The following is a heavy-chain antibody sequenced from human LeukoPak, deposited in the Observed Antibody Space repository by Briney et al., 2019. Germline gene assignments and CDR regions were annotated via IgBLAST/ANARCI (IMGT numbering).Heavy chain of an antibody. D-gene: IGHD2-2*01. V-gene: IGHV3-23*01. CDR2: ISGSGGST. CDR3: AKDQNIVVVPAATGHNWFDP. J-gene: IGHJ5*02. CDR1: GFTFSSYA. Sequence: GGSLRLSCAASGFTFSSYAMSWVRQAPGKGLEWVSAISGSGGSTYYADSVKGRFTISRDNSKNTLYLQMNSLRAEDTAVYYCAKDQNIVVVPAATGHNWFDPWGQGTLVTVSS.